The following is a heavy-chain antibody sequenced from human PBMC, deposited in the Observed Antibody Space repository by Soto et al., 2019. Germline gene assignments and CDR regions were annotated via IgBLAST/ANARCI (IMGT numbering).Heavy chain of an antibody. CDR2: ISSSGSTI. Sequence: GGSLRLSCAASGFTFSSYEMNWVRQAPGKGLEWVSYISSSGSTIYYADSVKGRFTISRDNAKNSLYLQMNSLRAEDTAVYYCARDRSGYSGYDYYYYYYMDVWGKGTTVTVSS. CDR1: GFTFSSYE. CDR3: ARDRSGYSGYDYYYYYYMDV. D-gene: IGHD5-12*01. V-gene: IGHV3-48*03. J-gene: IGHJ6*03.